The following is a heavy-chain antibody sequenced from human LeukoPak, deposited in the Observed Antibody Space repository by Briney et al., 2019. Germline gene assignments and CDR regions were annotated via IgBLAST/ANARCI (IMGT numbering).Heavy chain of an antibody. V-gene: IGHV3-30*18. J-gene: IGHJ3*02. D-gene: IGHD1-26*01. CDR3: AKDFTGVVGAHDAFDI. CDR1: GFTFSSYG. Sequence: GGSLRLSCAASGFTFSSYGMHWVRQAPGKGLEWVAVISYDGSNKYYADSVKGRFTISRDNSKNTLYLQMNSQRAEDTAVYYCAKDFTGVVGAHDAFDIWGQGTMVTVSS. CDR2: ISYDGSNK.